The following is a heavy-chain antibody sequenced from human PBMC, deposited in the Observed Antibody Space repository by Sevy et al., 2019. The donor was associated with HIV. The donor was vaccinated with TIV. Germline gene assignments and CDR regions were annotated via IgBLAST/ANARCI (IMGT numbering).Heavy chain of an antibody. Sequence: SETLSLTCTVSGGSIRTYYWSWIRQPPGKGLEWIGNIYSSGSANYNPSLKSRVTISVDTSKNQFSLRLSSVTAADTAMYYCARDNRDWETIYYDTSGATHTTFDMWGQGTKVTVSS. D-gene: IGHD3-22*01. CDR1: GGSIRTYY. CDR3: ARDNRDWETIYYDTSGATHTTFDM. V-gene: IGHV4-59*01. J-gene: IGHJ3*02. CDR2: IYSSGSA.